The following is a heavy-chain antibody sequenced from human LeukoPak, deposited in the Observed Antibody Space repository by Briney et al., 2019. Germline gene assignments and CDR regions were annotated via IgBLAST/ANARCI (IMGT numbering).Heavy chain of an antibody. CDR2: INPNNGGT. CDR1: GYSFTGYY. V-gene: IGHV1-2*02. D-gene: IGHD6-19*01. CDR3: AADRSGWYVY. Sequence: ASVKVSCKASGYSFTGYYVHWVRQAPGQGLEWMGWINPNNGGTNYAQKFQGSVTMTRDTSINTAYMELIELRSDDTGVYYCAADRSGWYVYWGQGTLVSVSS. J-gene: IGHJ4*02.